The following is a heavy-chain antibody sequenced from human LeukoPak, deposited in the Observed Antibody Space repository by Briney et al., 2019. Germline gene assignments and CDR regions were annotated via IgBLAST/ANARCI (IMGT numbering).Heavy chain of an antibody. CDR2: IIPFLGIA. Sequence: GASVKVSCKASGGTFSSYAISWVRQAPGQGLEWMGRIIPFLGIANYAQKFQGRVTITADKSTSTAYMELSSLRSEDTAVYYCARTYYDSSGYPRGYYFDYWGQGTLVTVSS. V-gene: IGHV1-69*04. D-gene: IGHD3-22*01. CDR1: GGTFSSYA. J-gene: IGHJ4*02. CDR3: ARTYYDSSGYPRGYYFDY.